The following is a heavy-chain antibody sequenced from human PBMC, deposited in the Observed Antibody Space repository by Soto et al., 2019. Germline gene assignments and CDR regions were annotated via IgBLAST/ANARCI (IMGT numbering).Heavy chain of an antibody. CDR1: GYSFTSYW. V-gene: IGHV5-51*01. D-gene: IGHD6-13*01. Sequence: GESLKISCKGSGYSFTSYWIGWVRQMRVKGLEWMGIIYPCDSDTRYSPSFQGQVTISAEKSISTAYMQWSSLKASDTAMYYCARLQGELYSSSWYGMEVWGQGTTVTLSS. CDR3: ARLQGELYSSSWYGMEV. J-gene: IGHJ6*01. CDR2: IYPCDSDT.